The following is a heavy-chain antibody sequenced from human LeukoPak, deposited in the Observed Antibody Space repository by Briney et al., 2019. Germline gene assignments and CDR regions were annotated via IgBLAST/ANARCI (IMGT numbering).Heavy chain of an antibody. J-gene: IGHJ4*02. CDR2: IYYTGST. V-gene: IGHV4-59*11. CDR1: GVSITSHY. Sequence: PSETLSLTCTVSGVSITSHYWSWIRQSPGWGLEWIGNIYYTGSTNYNPSLKSRVAISIDTSKNQFSLNLHSVTAADAAVYYCASAGNPHYFDFWGQGPLVTVSS. CDR3: ASAGNPHYFDF.